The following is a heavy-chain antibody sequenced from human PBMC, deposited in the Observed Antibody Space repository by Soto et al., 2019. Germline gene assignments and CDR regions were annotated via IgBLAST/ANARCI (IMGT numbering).Heavy chain of an antibody. V-gene: IGHV3-23*04. Sequence: VQLVDSGGGLVQPGGSLRLSCVASGFTFRSYAMSWVRQAPGKGLEWVSGISGSGGTTYYADSVKGRFTISRDNSKNTLYLQMNSLRAEDTAIYYCAKRSYYDFWIAHSWGQGPLVTVSS. J-gene: IGHJ4*02. CDR2: ISGSGGTT. D-gene: IGHD3-3*01. CDR3: AKRSYYDFWIAHS. CDR1: GFTFRSYA.